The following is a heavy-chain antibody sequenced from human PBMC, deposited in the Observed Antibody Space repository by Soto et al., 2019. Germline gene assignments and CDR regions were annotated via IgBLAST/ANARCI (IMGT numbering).Heavy chain of an antibody. CDR1: GGSVSSGNYY. J-gene: IGHJ1*01. D-gene: IGHD3-22*01. Sequence: SETLSLTCTVSGGSVSSGNYYWSWIRQPPGKGLEWIGFIYYTGSSSYNPSLKSRVTMSLDKSNNQFSLKLSSVTAADTAVYYCAREDYYDSSDWGQGTLVT. CDR3: AREDYYDSSD. CDR2: IYYTGSS. V-gene: IGHV4-61*01.